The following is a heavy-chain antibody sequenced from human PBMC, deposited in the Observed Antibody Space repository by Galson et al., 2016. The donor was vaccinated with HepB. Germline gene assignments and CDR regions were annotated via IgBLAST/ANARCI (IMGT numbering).Heavy chain of an antibody. CDR1: GFTFNTYA. Sequence: SLRLSCAGSGFTFNTYAMSWVRQAPGKGLEWVSSISGSGDITYNADSVKGRFTISRDNPKHTVYLQMNSLRVEDTAVYYCAKGGYYGSGVPWGFDYWGQGTLVTVSS. CDR2: ISGSGDIT. V-gene: IGHV3-23*01. J-gene: IGHJ4*02. D-gene: IGHD3-10*01. CDR3: AKGGYYGSGVPWGFDY.